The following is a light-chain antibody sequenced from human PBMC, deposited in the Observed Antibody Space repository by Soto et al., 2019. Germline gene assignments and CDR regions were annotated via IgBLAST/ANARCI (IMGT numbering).Light chain of an antibody. CDR3: CSYAGSYTLV. J-gene: IGLJ2*01. Sequence: QSVLTQPASVSGSPGQSITISCTGTSSDVGSYNIVSWYQQYPGKAPKLMIYDVSKRPSGVPDRFSGSKSGNTASLTISGLQTEDEADYYCCSYAGSYTLVFGGGTKLTVL. CDR2: DVS. CDR1: SSDVGSYNI. V-gene: IGLV2-11*01.